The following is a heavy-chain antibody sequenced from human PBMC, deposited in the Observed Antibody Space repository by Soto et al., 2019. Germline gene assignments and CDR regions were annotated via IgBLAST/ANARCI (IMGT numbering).Heavy chain of an antibody. J-gene: IGHJ5*02. CDR2: ISSGTPYI. D-gene: IGHD3-3*01. CDR1: GFTFSTYS. Sequence: EVQLVEYGGGLGKSGGSLRLSCAASGFTFSTYSMNWVRQAPGKGLEWVSSISSGTPYIYYADSVKGRFTISRDDAKNALYLQMFSMRAEDQAVYYCERAVRHWSGFTPWGQGTLVTVSS. V-gene: IGHV3-21*01. CDR3: ERAVRHWSGFTP.